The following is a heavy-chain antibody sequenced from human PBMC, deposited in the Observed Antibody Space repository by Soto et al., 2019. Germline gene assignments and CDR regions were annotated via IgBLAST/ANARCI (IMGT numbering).Heavy chain of an antibody. Sequence: GASVKVSCKASGYTFTGYCMHWVRQAPGQGLEWMGWINPNSGGTNYAQKFQGWVTMTRDTSISTAYMELSRLRSEDTAVYYCARDGYYDFWSGYYGTRRDYYYYGMDVWGQGTTVTVSS. CDR1: GYTFTGYC. D-gene: IGHD3-3*01. CDR3: ARDGYYDFWSGYYGTRRDYYYYGMDV. CDR2: INPNSGGT. J-gene: IGHJ6*02. V-gene: IGHV1-2*04.